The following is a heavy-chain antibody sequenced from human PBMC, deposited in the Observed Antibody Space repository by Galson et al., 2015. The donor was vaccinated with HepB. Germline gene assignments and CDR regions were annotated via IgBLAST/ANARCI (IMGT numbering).Heavy chain of an antibody. J-gene: IGHJ5*02. Sequence: SVKVSCKVSGYTLTGLSMHWVRQAPGKGLEWMGGFDPEDGETIYAQKFQGRVTMTEDTSTDTAYMELSSLRSEDTAVYYCATYSGYDLGWFDPWGQGTLVTVSS. CDR1: GYTLTGLS. V-gene: IGHV1-24*01. CDR3: ATYSGYDLGWFDP. CDR2: FDPEDGET. D-gene: IGHD5-12*01.